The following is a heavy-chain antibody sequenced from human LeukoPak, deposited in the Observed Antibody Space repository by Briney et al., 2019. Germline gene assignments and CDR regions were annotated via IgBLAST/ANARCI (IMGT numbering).Heavy chain of an antibody. D-gene: IGHD6-13*01. CDR3: ARDMSIAAAGTHRGDY. CDR1: GFTFSSYS. J-gene: IGHJ4*02. V-gene: IGHV3-21*01. Sequence: GGSLRLSCAASGFTFSSYSMNWVRQAPGKGLEWVSSISSSSSYIYYADSVKGRFTISRDNAKNSLYLQMNSLRAEDTAVYYCARDMSIAAAGTHRGDYWGQGTLVIVSS. CDR2: ISSSSSYI.